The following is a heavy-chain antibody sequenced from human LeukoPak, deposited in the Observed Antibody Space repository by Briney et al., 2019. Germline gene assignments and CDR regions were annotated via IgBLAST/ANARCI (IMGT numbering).Heavy chain of an antibody. CDR3: AKDHGTAVAGFYY. V-gene: IGHV3-23*01. Sequence: PGGSLRLSCAASGFSLSTYGVSWVRQPPGKGLEWVSGITGTSGSTYYADSVKGRFTVSRDTSKNTLYLQMNSLRAEDTAIYYCAKDHGTAVAGFYYWGQGTLVTVSS. J-gene: IGHJ4*02. CDR1: GFSLSTYG. D-gene: IGHD6-19*01. CDR2: ITGTSGST.